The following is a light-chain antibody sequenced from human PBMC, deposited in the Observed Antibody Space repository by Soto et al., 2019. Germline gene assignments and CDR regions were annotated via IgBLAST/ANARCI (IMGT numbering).Light chain of an antibody. CDR3: QQRNDWPPDIT. CDR2: DAS. Sequence: EVVLTQSPATLSLSPGKSATLSCRASQSVSPYLAWYQQKPGQAPRLLIYDASNRAAGIPARFTGSGSGTDFTLTISSLEPEDFALYFCQQRNDWPPDITFGPGTKVDIK. CDR1: QSVSPY. J-gene: IGKJ3*01. V-gene: IGKV3-11*01.